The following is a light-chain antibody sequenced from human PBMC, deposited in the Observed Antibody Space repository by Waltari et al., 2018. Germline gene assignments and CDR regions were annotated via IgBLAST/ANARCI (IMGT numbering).Light chain of an antibody. J-gene: IGLJ3*02. CDR2: DNN. Sequence: QSVLTQPPSVSAAPGQRVTISCSGGSSNLGNNDVSWYQQFPGTAPKLLITDNNTRPCGIPDRCSGSKSGTSATLGITGLQTGDEADYYCATWDSRLSVVVFGGGTKVTVL. V-gene: IGLV1-51*01. CDR1: SSNLGNND. CDR3: ATWDSRLSVVV.